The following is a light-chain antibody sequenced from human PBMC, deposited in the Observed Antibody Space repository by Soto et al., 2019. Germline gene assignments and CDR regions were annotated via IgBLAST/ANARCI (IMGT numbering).Light chain of an antibody. Sequence: DIQMTQSTSSLSASVGDRVTIICKASQDIDQFLNWFQQKPGKAPKLLIYDASNLETGVPSRFSGSGSGTDFTLTISSLRPEDIATYYCQPYLNVPLTVGQGTRLEIK. V-gene: IGKV1-33*01. CDR2: DAS. CDR3: QPYLNVPLT. J-gene: IGKJ5*01. CDR1: QDIDQF.